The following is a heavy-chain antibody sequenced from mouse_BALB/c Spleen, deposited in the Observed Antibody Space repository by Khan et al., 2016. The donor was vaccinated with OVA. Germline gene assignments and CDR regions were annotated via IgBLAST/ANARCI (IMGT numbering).Heavy chain of an antibody. CDR2: ISYSGVT. Sequence: EVQLQESGPGLVKPSQSLSLTCTVTGYSITSGYAWNWIRQFPGNKLEWMGYISYSGVTSYTPSLKSRISITRDTSKHQFFLQLNSVTTEDTATYYYARGNYYGYYFDYWGQGTTLTVSS. CDR3: ARGNYYGYYFDY. V-gene: IGHV3-2*02. CDR1: GYSITSGYA. J-gene: IGHJ2*01. D-gene: IGHD1-1*01.